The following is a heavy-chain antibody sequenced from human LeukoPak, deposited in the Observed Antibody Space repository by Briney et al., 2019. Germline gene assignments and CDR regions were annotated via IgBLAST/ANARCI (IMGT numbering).Heavy chain of an antibody. D-gene: IGHD6-13*01. CDR2: VSSDGGDE. V-gene: IGHV3-30*04. J-gene: IGHJ4*02. CDR1: GFTFSSYT. CDR3: ARDWSYSSRWYSPHLDY. Sequence: QPGRSLRLSCAASGFTFSSYTMQWVRQAPGKGLEWVAVVSSDGGDEYYADSVKGRFTISRDNSKSTLYLQLNSLRTDDTAVYYCARDWSYSSRWYSPHLDYRGQGTLVTVSS.